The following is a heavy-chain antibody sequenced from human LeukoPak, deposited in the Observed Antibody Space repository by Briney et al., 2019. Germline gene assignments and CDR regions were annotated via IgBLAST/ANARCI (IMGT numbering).Heavy chain of an antibody. CDR3: ARGRYCSADICSGGDAFDI. V-gene: IGHV4-4*07. CDR2: IYTRGST. CDR1: GGSINNYY. Sequence: SETLSLTCTVSGGSINNYYWSWIRQPAGKGLEWIGRIYTRGSTNYNPSLKSRVTMSVDTSKNQFSLNLSSVTAADTAVYYCARGRYCSADICSGGDAFDIWGQGTMVSVSS. J-gene: IGHJ3*02. D-gene: IGHD2-15*01.